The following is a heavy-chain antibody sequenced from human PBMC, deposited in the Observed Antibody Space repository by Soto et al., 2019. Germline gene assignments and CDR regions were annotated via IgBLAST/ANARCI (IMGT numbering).Heavy chain of an antibody. J-gene: IGHJ4*02. Sequence: QVQLVQSGAEVKKPGASVKVSCKASGYTFTSYGISWVRQAPGQGLEWMGWISAYNGNTNYAQKLQGRVTMTTDTATSTAYMELRSLRSDDTAVYYCARVLVLIEVAGDNFDYWGQGTLVTVSS. CDR3: ARVLVLIEVAGDNFDY. CDR1: GYTFTSYG. V-gene: IGHV1-18*01. D-gene: IGHD6-19*01. CDR2: ISAYNGNT.